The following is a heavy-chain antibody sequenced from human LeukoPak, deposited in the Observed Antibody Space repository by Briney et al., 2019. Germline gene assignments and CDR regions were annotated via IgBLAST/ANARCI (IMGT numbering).Heavy chain of an antibody. Sequence: SETLSLTCTASGGSLSRYYWFWIRQSPGKGPEWIGYVYSSVSTNYNPSLKSRVTISMDTSENQFSLKLTSMTAADTAVYYCARGSYGDPIDNWGQGILVTVSS. CDR2: VYSSVST. CDR3: ARGSYGDPIDN. CDR1: GGSLSRYY. V-gene: IGHV4-59*01. J-gene: IGHJ4*02. D-gene: IGHD7-27*01.